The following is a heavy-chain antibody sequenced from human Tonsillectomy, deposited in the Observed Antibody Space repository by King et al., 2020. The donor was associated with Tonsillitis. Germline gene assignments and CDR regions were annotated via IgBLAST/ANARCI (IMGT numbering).Heavy chain of an antibody. CDR3: ARDRDGYIFDY. J-gene: IGHJ4*02. V-gene: IGHV3-33*05. Sequence: HVQLVQSGGGVVQPGRSLRLSCAASGFTFSTYDMYWVRQAPGKGLEWVAVISYDGSYKYYADSVTGRFTISRDNSKNKVYLQMNSLRAEDTAVYYCARDRDGYIFDYWGQGTLVTVSS. CDR1: GFTFSTYD. D-gene: IGHD5-24*01. CDR2: ISYDGSYK.